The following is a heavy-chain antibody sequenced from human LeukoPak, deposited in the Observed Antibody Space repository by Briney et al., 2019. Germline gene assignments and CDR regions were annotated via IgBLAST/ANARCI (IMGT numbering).Heavy chain of an antibody. CDR1: GYIFTSYW. CDR3: ARGRSGWYVYFDY. CDR2: IYPGDSDT. J-gene: IGHJ4*02. D-gene: IGHD6-19*01. Sequence: GESLQISCKGSGYIFTSYWIGWVRQMPGKGLEWMGIIYPGDSDTRYSPSFQGQVTISADKSISTAYLQWSSLKASDTAMYYCARGRSGWYVYFDYWGQGTLVTVSS. V-gene: IGHV5-51*01.